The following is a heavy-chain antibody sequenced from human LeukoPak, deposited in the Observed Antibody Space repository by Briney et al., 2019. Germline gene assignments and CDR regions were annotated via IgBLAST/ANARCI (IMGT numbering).Heavy chain of an antibody. J-gene: IGHJ4*02. CDR3: VKDRGQSIETAGHFGS. V-gene: IGHV3-64D*06. Sequence: GGSLRLSCAASGFTFIYYAMHWVRQAPGKGLEYVSGISSNGGNTYYADSVKGRFTMSRANTNNTLYLQMSSLRAEDTALYYCVKDRGQSIETAGHFGSWGQGTLVTVSS. D-gene: IGHD5-24*01. CDR1: GFTFIYYA. CDR2: ISSNGGNT.